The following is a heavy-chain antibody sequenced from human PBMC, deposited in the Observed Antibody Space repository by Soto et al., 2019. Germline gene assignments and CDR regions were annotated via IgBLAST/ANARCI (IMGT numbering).Heavy chain of an antibody. Sequence: EVQLVESGGGLVKPGGSLRLSCAASGFTFSSYSMNWVRQAPGKGLEWVSSITSSSTFIYYADSVKGRFTISRDNAKKSLYLQVNSLRAEDTAVYYCARIPSSGPIPFDIWGQGTMVTVSS. CDR3: ARIPSSGPIPFDI. D-gene: IGHD3-22*01. V-gene: IGHV3-21*01. J-gene: IGHJ3*02. CDR2: ITSSSTFI. CDR1: GFTFSSYS.